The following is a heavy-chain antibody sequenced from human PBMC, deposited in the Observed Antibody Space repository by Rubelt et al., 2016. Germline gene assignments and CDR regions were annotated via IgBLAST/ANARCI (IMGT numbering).Heavy chain of an antibody. CDR1: GGSFSGYY. Sequence: QVQLQQWGAGLLKPSETLSLTCAVYGGSFSGYYWSWIRQPPGKGLEWIGEINHSGSTNYNPSLKSGVTISVDTSKNQFSLKRSSVTAADTAVYYCARGPDCSSTSCALGWDWFDPWGQGTLVAVSS. J-gene: IGHJ5*02. D-gene: IGHD2-2*01. V-gene: IGHV4-34*01. CDR3: ARGPDCSSTSCALGWDWFDP. CDR2: INHSGST.